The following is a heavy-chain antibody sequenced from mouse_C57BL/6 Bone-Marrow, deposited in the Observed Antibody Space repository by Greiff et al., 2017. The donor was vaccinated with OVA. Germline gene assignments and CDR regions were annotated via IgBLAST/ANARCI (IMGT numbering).Heavy chain of an antibody. J-gene: IGHJ4*01. CDR1: GYTFTDYE. D-gene: IGHD1-1*01. Sequence: QVQLQQSGAELVRPGASVTLSCKASGYTFTDYEMHWVKQTHVHGLEWIGAIDPETGGTAYNQKFKGKAILTADKSSSTAYMELRSLTSEDSAVYYCTGVVARYAMDYWGQGTSVTVSS. V-gene: IGHV1-15*01. CDR2: IDPETGGT. CDR3: TGVVARYAMDY.